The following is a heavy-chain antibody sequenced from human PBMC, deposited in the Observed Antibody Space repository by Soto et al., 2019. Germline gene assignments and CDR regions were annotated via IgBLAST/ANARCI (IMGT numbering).Heavy chain of an antibody. Sequence: PSETLSLTCTVSGGSISSSSYYWGWIRQPQGKGLEWIGSIYYSGSTYYNPSLKSRVTISVDTSKNQFSLKLSSVTAADTAVYYCARHSVTMVRGVIITVWFDPWGQGTLVTVSS. V-gene: IGHV4-39*01. J-gene: IGHJ5*02. CDR2: IYYSGST. CDR3: ARHSVTMVRGVIITVWFDP. D-gene: IGHD3-10*01. CDR1: GGSISSSSYY.